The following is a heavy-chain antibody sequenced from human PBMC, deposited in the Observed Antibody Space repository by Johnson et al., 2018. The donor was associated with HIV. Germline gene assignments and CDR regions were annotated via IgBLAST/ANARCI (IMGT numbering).Heavy chain of an antibody. CDR1: GFTFSSYA. CDR3: VKSTQASIVRESGPYGGFHV. D-gene: IGHD4/OR15-4a*01. V-gene: IGHV3-23*04. Sequence: MQLVESGGGLVQPGGSLRLSCAASGFTFSSYAMSWVRQAPGKGLEWVSAISGSGGSTYYADSVKRRFAISRDNSKNPLYLQMNSLSAEDTALYSCVKSTQASIVRESGPYGGFHVWGQGTMVTVSS. CDR2: ISGSGGST. J-gene: IGHJ3*01.